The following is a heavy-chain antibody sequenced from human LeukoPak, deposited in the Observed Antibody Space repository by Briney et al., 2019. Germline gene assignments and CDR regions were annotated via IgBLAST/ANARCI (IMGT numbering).Heavy chain of an antibody. V-gene: IGHV1-18*01. CDR3: ARVFYPTGSSNWFDP. D-gene: IGHD2-15*01. Sequence: ASVKVSCKASGYTFTSYGISWVRQAPGQGLEWMGWISAYNGNTNYAQKLQGRVTMTTDTCTSTAYMELRSLRSDDTAVYYCARVFYPTGSSNWFDPWGQGTLVTVSS. CDR1: GYTFTSYG. J-gene: IGHJ5*02. CDR2: ISAYNGNT.